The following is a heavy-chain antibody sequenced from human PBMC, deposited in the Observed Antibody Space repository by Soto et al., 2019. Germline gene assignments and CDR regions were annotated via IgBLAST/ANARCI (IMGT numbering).Heavy chain of an antibody. CDR2: IYPRDSDT. CDR1: GYSFTSYW. V-gene: IGHV5-51*01. Sequence: GESLKISCKGSGYSFTSYWIGWVRQMPGKGLEWMGIIYPRDSDTRYSPSFQGQVTITADKSISTAYLQWGSLNASDTAMYYGARQGVAGGPGSKEFDYWGQGTLVTVSS. D-gene: IGHD6-19*01. CDR3: ARQGVAGGPGSKEFDY. J-gene: IGHJ4*02.